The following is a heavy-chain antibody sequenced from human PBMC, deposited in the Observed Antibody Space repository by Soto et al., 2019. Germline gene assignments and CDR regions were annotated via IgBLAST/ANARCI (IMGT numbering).Heavy chain of an antibody. CDR1: GYTFTSYG. J-gene: IGHJ6*02. D-gene: IGHD6-13*01. CDR3: ARGTTAGYSSSWYKKYYYYGMDV. CDR2: ISAYNGNT. V-gene: IGHV1-18*01. Sequence: QVQLVQSGAEVKKPGASVKVSCKASGYTFTSYGISWVRQAPGQGLEWMGWISAYNGNTNYAQKLQGRVTMTTDTSTSTDYMELRSLRSDDTAVYYCARGTTAGYSSSWYKKYYYYGMDVWGQGTTVTVSS.